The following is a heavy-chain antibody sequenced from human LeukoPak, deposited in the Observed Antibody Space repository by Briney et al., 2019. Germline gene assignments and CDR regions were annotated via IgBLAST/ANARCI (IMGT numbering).Heavy chain of an antibody. CDR1: GFTVSSNY. CDR3: GRPFLDWLLSDALDI. Sequence: PGGSLRLSCAASGFTVSSNYMSWVRQAPGKGLEWVSVIYSGGSTYYADSVKGRFTISRDNSKNALYLQMDSLRAEDTAVYYCGRPFLDWLLSDALDIWGQGTMLTVSS. V-gene: IGHV3-66*02. J-gene: IGHJ3*02. D-gene: IGHD3-9*01. CDR2: IYSGGST.